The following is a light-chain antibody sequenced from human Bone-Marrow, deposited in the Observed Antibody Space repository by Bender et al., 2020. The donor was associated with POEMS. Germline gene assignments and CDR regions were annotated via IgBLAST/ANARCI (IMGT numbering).Light chain of an antibody. J-gene: IGLJ3*02. Sequence: QSALTQPASVSGSPGQSITISCTGTSSDVGGYNYVSWYQQHPGKAPKLMIYDVSNRPSGVSNRFSGSKSGNTASLTISGLQPEDEADYYCNSYTMSSSWVFGGGTKLTVL. CDR1: SSDVGGYNY. CDR3: NSYTMSSSWV. V-gene: IGLV2-14*03. CDR2: DVS.